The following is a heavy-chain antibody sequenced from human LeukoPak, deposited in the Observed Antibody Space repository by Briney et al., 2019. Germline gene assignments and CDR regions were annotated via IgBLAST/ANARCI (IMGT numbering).Heavy chain of an antibody. D-gene: IGHD3-9*01. J-gene: IGHJ6*02. V-gene: IGHV1-24*01. CDR3: ATRALRYFDWSFYGMDV. Sequence: ASVNVSCKVSGYTLTELSMHWVRQAPGKGLEWMGGFDPEDGETIYAQKFQGRVTMTEDTSTDTAYMELSSLRSEDTAVYYCATRALRYFDWSFYGMDVWGQGTTVTVSS. CDR1: GYTLTELS. CDR2: FDPEDGET.